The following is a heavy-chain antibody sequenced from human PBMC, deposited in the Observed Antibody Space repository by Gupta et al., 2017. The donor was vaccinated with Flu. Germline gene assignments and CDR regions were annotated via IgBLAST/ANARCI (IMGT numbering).Heavy chain of an antibody. Sequence: VQLQESGPGLLKPSQTLSLTCAVSGGSISNSHYFWSWIRKPDGKGLEWIGRIYSSGSTNYNPSLKSRVTISLDTSTNQFSLKLTSVTAADTAVYDCARVAQIGWFDPWGQGTLVTVSS. V-gene: IGHV4-61*02. CDR1: GGSISNSHYF. CDR2: IYSSGST. CDR3: ARVAQIGWFDP. J-gene: IGHJ5*02. D-gene: IGHD3-22*01.